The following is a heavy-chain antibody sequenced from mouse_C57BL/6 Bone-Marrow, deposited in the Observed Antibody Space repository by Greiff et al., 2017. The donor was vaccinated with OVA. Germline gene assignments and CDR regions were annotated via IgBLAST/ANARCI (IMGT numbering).Heavy chain of an antibody. CDR2: IHPGSGST. CDR3: ARRDLFRGDY. J-gene: IGHJ4*01. D-gene: IGHD1-1*01. CDR1: GYTFTSYW. Sequence: VKLVESGAELVKPGASVKMSCKASGYTFTSYWITWVKQRPGQGLEWIGDIHPGSGSTNYNEKFKSKATLTVDTSSSTAYMQLSSLTSEDSAVYYCARRDLFRGDYWGQGTSVTVSS. V-gene: IGHV1-55*01.